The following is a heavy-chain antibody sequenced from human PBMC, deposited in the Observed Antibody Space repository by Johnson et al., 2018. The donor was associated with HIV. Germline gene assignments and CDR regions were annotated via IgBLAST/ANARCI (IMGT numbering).Heavy chain of an antibody. CDR2: INSDGSST. Sequence: VQLVESGGGLVQPGGSLRLSCAASGFTFSSYWMHWVRQAPGKGLVWVSRINSDGSSTSYADSVKGRFTISRDNAKNTLYLQMNSLRAEDTAVYYCARPTGWLRAFDIWGQGTMDTVSS. CDR1: GFTFSSYW. CDR3: ARPTGWLRAFDI. J-gene: IGHJ3*02. D-gene: IGHD2-15*01. V-gene: IGHV3-74*01.